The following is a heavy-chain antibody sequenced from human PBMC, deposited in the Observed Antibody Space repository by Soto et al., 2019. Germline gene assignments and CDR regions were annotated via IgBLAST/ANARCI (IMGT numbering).Heavy chain of an antibody. D-gene: IGHD3-10*01. CDR3: ARDGSESYYHDAFDI. CDR1: GGSISSSSYY. CDR2: IYYSGST. V-gene: IGHV4-39*01. Sequence: QLQLQESGPGLVKPSETLSLTCTVSGGSISSSSYYWGWIRQPPGKGLEWIGSIYYSGSTYYNPSLKSRVTISVATSKNQFSLKLSSVTAADTAVYYCARDGSESYYHDAFDIWGQGTMVTVSS. J-gene: IGHJ3*02.